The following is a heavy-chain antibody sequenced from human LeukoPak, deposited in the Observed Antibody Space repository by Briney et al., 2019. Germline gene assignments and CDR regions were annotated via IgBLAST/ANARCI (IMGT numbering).Heavy chain of an antibody. V-gene: IGHV3-30*03. CDR3: VRKVRSSYDFWSGYYASGYYYGMDV. CDR2: ISYDGSNK. CDR1: GFTFSSYG. J-gene: IGHJ6*02. Sequence: GGSLRLSCAASGFTFSSYGMPWVRQAPGKGLEWVAVISYDGSNKYYADSVKGRFTISRDNSKNTLYLQMSSLRAEDTAVYYCVRKVRSSYDFWSGYYASGYYYGMDVWGQGTTVTVSS. D-gene: IGHD3-3*01.